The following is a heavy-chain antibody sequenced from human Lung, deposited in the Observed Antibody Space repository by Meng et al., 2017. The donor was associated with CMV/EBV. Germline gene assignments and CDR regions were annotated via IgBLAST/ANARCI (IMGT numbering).Heavy chain of an antibody. J-gene: IGHJ4*02. D-gene: IGHD2-21*01. CDR2: IYPSDSDT. V-gene: IGHV5-51*01. Sequence: GGSXRLXCEGSGYSFASYCIGWVRQMPGKGLEWMGIIYPSDSDTIYNPSFEGQVTISADTSINTAYLQWNSLKASDTAMYYCARRPMLYCGTDCEFDFWGQGTLVTVSS. CDR3: ARRPMLYCGTDCEFDF. CDR1: GYSFASYC.